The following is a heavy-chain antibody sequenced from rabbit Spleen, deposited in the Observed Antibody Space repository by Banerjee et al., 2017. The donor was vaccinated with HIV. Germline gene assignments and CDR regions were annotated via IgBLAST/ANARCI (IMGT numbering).Heavy chain of an antibody. CDR2: IYPLFDNT. D-gene: IGHD2-1*01. CDR3: VRDQAGDADYGPYYLNL. J-gene: IGHJ4*01. CDR1: GFTISNFW. Sequence: QLEESGGRLVQPGGSLTLSCKAYGFTISNFWMNWVRQAPGKGLEWIGIIYPLFDNTYYANWVNGRFSISRENTHNTLYLQLSSLTAADTATYFCVRDQAGDADYGPYYLNLWGQGTLVTVS. V-gene: IGHV1S7*01.